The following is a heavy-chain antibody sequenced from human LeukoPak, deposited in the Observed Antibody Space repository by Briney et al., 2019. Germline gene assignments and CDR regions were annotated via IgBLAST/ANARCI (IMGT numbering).Heavy chain of an antibody. CDR1: GGSISSGGYY. CDR2: IYHSGST. CDR3: AREGDCSSTSCERGAYYYYYMDV. V-gene: IGHV4-30-2*01. Sequence: SETLSLTCTVSGGSISSGGYYWSWIRQPPGKGLEWIGYIYHSGSTYYNPSLKSRVTISVDRSKNQFSLKLSSVTAADTAVYYCAREGDCSSTSCERGAYYYYYMDVWGKGTTVTVSS. J-gene: IGHJ6*03. D-gene: IGHD2-2*01.